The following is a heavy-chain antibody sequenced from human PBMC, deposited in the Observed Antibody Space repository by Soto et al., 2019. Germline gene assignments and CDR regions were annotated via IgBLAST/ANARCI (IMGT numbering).Heavy chain of an antibody. CDR3: ARHRYSYGVYYFDY. V-gene: IGHV4-59*08. Sequence: SETLPHTCIVTGPSSSNYYWSWIRQPTGKGLERIGYIYYSGSTNYNPSLTIRVTISVDTSKNQFSRKLSSVTAADTAVYYCARHRYSYGVYYFDYWGQGTLVTVSS. J-gene: IGHJ4*02. CDR2: IYYSGST. CDR1: GPSSSNYY. D-gene: IGHD5-18*01.